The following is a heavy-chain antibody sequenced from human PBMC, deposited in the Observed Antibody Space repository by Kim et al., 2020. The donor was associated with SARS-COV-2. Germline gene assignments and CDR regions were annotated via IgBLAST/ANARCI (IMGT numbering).Heavy chain of an antibody. V-gene: IGHV1-69*13. CDR2: IIPIFGTA. CDR3: ARERRIAAASLGVEAFDI. CDR1: GGTFSSYA. Sequence: SVKVSCKASGGTFSSYAISWVRQAPGQGLEWMGGIIPIFGTANYAQKFQGRVTITADESTSTAYMELSSLRSEDTAVYYCARERRIAAASLGVEAFDIWGQGTMVTVSS. J-gene: IGHJ3*02. D-gene: IGHD6-13*01.